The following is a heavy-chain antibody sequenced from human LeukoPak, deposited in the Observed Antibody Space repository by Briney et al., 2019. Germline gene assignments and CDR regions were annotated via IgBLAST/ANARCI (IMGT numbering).Heavy chain of an antibody. CDR2: ISYDGNYK. CDR1: GFTFSSYA. J-gene: IGHJ4*02. D-gene: IGHD1-26*01. V-gene: IGHV3-30-3*01. Sequence: GGSLRLSCAASGFTFSSYAIHWVRQAPGKGLEWVSVISYDGNYKYYADPVTGRFTVSRDDSQSMLFLQMNSLRPEDTAVYYCARVLGAGYGAKNLAYWGQGTLVTVSS. CDR3: ARVLGAGYGAKNLAY.